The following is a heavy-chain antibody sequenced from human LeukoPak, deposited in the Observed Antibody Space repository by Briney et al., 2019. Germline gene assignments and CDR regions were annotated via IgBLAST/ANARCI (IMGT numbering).Heavy chain of an antibody. CDR3: ARGQGDYYYDSSSFDI. CDR1: GFTFSSYA. J-gene: IGHJ3*02. Sequence: GVSLRLSCAASGFTFSSYAMHWVRQAPGKGLEWVAVISYDGSNKYYADSVKGRFTISRDNSKNTLYLQMNSVRAEDKAVYYCARGQGDYYYDSSSFDIWGQGTMVTVSS. CDR2: ISYDGSNK. D-gene: IGHD3-22*01. V-gene: IGHV3-30*04.